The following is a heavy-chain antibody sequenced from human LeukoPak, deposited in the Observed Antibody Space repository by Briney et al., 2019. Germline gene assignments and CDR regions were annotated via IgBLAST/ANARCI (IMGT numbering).Heavy chain of an antibody. CDR3: ARSQDIVVVPAVPAYY. CDR2: INPNSGGT. CDR1: GYTFTVYY. J-gene: IGHJ4*02. D-gene: IGHD2-2*01. Sequence: ASVKVSFKASGYTFTVYYMHWVRQAPGQGLEWMGWINPNSGGTNYAQKFQGRVTMTRDTSISTAYMELSRLRSDDTAVYYCARSQDIVVVPAVPAYYWGQGTLVTVSS. V-gene: IGHV1-2*02.